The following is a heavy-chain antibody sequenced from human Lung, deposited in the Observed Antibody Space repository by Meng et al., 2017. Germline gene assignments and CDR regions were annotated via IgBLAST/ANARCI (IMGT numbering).Heavy chain of an antibody. CDR1: GFNFGDYI. Sequence: VKLGGSGGGLFQPGGCLRLSCGASGFNFGDYIMHWVRQSPGKGLEWISRIVSDGGITTYADSVKGRFTVSRDNAKNTLYLQVNSLGADDTAVYYCARDLAWVLFDYWGQGALVTVSS. J-gene: IGHJ4*02. CDR2: IVSDGGIT. V-gene: IGHV3-74*01. D-gene: IGHD3-3*01. CDR3: ARDLAWVLFDY.